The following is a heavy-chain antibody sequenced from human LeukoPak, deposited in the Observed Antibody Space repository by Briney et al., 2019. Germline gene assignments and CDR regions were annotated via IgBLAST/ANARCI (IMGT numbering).Heavy chain of an antibody. V-gene: IGHV3-33*08. CDR3: VRDPSGSGFAFDS. CDR1: GFTFSSYG. Sequence: GGSLRLSCAASGFTFSSYGMHWVRQAPGKGLEWVAFIWFDGSNKHYADSVKGRFTISRDDSEDTLYLQMNSLRAEDTAVYYCVRDPSGSGFAFDSWGQGALVTVSS. D-gene: IGHD1-1*01. CDR2: IWFDGSNK. J-gene: IGHJ4*02.